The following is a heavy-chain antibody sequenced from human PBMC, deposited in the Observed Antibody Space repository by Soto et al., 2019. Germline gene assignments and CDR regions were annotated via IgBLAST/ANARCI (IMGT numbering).Heavy chain of an antibody. J-gene: IGHJ4*02. V-gene: IGHV3-30*18. D-gene: IGHD6-13*01. CDR2: ISNDGSIQ. Sequence: QVHLVESGGGVVQPGRSLRLSCAASGFTFSSYGMHWDRQAPGKGLEWLAVISNDGSIQDYADSIKGLFTISKDNSQNKLFLQMSSLRPEDTAVYFCAKSRGVSSWYEGNYWGQGTLVTVSS. CDR1: GFTFSSYG. CDR3: AKSRGVSSWYEGNY.